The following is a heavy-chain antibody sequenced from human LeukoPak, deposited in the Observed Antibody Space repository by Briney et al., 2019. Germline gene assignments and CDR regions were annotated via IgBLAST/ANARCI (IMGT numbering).Heavy chain of an antibody. D-gene: IGHD2/OR15-2a*01. V-gene: IGHV3-21*01. CDR3: ARGKTSQNIVTRKTYNWFDP. CDR2: ISSSSDYI. Sequence: GGSLRLSCVASGFTFSSYSMTWVRQAPGKGLEWVSSISSSSDYIYYADSVKGRFTISRDNAKNSLYLQMKSLRAEDTAVYYCARGKTSQNIVTRKTYNWFDPWGQGTLVTVSS. J-gene: IGHJ5*02. CDR1: GFTFSSYS.